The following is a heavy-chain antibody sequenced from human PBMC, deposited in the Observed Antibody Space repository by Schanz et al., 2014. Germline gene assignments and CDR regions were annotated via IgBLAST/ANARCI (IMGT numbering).Heavy chain of an antibody. J-gene: IGHJ4*02. D-gene: IGHD6-19*01. Sequence: VQLLESGGGLVQPGGSLRISCAASGFTFSGYAMSWVRQAPGKGLEWVSITYSGGSTYYADSVKGRFTISRDNSKNTLYLLMNSLRAEDTAVYYCAKDLISGWSGFDYWGQGTLVTVSS. CDR1: GFTFSGYA. V-gene: IGHV3-66*01. CDR2: TYSGGST. CDR3: AKDLISGWSGFDY.